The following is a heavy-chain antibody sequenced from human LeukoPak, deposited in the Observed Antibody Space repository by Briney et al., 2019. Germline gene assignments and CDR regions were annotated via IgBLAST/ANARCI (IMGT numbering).Heavy chain of an antibody. Sequence: ASVKVSCKASGYTLTGYYMHWVRQAPGQGLEWMGWINPNSGGTNYAQKFQGRVTMTRDTSISTAYMELSRLRSDDTAVYYCARGPSILLWFGELSGGYWGQGTLVTVSS. CDR1: GYTLTGYY. CDR2: INPNSGGT. CDR3: ARGPSILLWFGELSGGY. D-gene: IGHD3-10*01. J-gene: IGHJ4*02. V-gene: IGHV1-2*02.